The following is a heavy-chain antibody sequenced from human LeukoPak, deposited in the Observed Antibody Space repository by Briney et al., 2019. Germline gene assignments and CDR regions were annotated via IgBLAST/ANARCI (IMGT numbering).Heavy chain of an antibody. V-gene: IGHV1-2*02. J-gene: IGHJ4*02. CDR1: GYTFTGYY. CDR3: ARFDIAARQSYY. CDR2: INPNSGGT. D-gene: IGHD6-6*01. Sequence: ASVKVSCKASGYTFTGYYMYWVRQAPGQGLEWMGWINPNSGGTNYAQKFQGRVTMTRDTSISTAYMELSRLRSDDTAVYYCARFDIAARQSYYWGQGTLDTVSS.